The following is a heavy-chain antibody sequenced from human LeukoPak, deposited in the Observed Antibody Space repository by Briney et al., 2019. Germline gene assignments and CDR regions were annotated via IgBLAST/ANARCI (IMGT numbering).Heavy chain of an antibody. CDR2: LNEDGRIT. V-gene: IGHV3-74*01. D-gene: IGHD3-22*01. J-gene: IGHJ4*02. Sequence: PGGSLRLSCAASGFTFSTYAMSWVRQAPGKGLVWVSRLNEDGRITNYADSVKGRFTISRDNAKNTVYLQMNSLRVEDTGVYYCARSFSGYRDYWGQGTQVSVSS. CDR1: GFTFSTYA. CDR3: ARSFSGYRDY.